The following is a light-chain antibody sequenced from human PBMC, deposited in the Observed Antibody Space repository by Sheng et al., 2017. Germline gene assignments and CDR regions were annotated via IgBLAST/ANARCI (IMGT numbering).Light chain of an antibody. CDR2: ASS. CDR1: QDIGRW. Sequence: DIQMTQSPSSVSASVGDRVTIACRASQDIGRWLAWYQQKPGKAPKLLIYASSSLQSGVPSRFSGSGSGTEFTFIISSLQPEDFATYFCQQGGSFPLSFGGGTKVEIK. V-gene: IGKV1-12*01. CDR3: QQGGSFPLS. J-gene: IGKJ4*01.